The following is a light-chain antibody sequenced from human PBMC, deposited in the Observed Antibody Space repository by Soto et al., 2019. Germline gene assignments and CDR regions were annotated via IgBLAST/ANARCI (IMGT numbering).Light chain of an antibody. V-gene: IGLV2-8*01. J-gene: IGLJ1*01. CDR1: SSDVGGYNY. Sequence: QSVLTQPPSASGSPGQSVAISCTGTSSDVGGYNYVSWYQQHPGKAPKLMIYDVSKRPSGVPDRFSGSKSGNTASLTVSGLQAEDEADYYCSSYAGSRTYLFGTGTKVTVL. CDR2: DVS. CDR3: SSYAGSRTYL.